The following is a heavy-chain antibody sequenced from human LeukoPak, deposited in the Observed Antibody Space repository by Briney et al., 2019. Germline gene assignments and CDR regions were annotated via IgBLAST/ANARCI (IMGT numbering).Heavy chain of an antibody. CDR2: IIPILGIA. CDR1: GGTFSSYA. V-gene: IGHV1-69*04. J-gene: IGHJ6*02. D-gene: IGHD2-2*01. Sequence: GASVKVSCKASGGTFSSYAISWVRQAPGQGLEWMGRIIPILGIANYAQKFQGRVTITADKSTSTAYMELSSLRSEDTAVYYCARDHIVVVPAAAQYYYYGMDVWGQGTTVTVSS. CDR3: ARDHIVVVPAAAQYYYYGMDV.